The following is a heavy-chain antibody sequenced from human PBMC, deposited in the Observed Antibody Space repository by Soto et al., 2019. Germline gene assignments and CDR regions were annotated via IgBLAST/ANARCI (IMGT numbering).Heavy chain of an antibody. Sequence: SETLSLTCTVSGGSISSSSYYWGWIRQPPGKGLEWIGSIYYNGSTYYNPSLKSRVTISVDTSKNQFSLKLSSVTAADTAVYYCARSSGWWTFDYWGQGTLVTVSS. CDR3: ARSSGWWTFDY. CDR2: IYYNGST. J-gene: IGHJ4*02. D-gene: IGHD6-19*01. V-gene: IGHV4-39*01. CDR1: GGSISSSSYY.